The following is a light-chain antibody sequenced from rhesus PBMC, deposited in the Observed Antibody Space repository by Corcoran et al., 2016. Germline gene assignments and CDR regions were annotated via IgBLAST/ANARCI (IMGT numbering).Light chain of an antibody. J-gene: IGKJ4*01. CDR3: RQGYSSPLT. Sequence: DIQMTQSPSSLSASVGDRATITCRASQGISDYLSWYQQKPGETPKPLSYAESTLESGVPSRFSGSGSGTDVTLTISNLQPEEFATYYCRQGYSSPLTFGGGTKVEIK. CDR1: QGISDY. CDR2: AES. V-gene: IGKV1-36*02.